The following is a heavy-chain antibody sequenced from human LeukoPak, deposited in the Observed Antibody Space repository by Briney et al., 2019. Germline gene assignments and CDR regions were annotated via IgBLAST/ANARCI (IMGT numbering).Heavy chain of an antibody. D-gene: IGHD6-13*01. V-gene: IGHV3-21*01. CDR2: ISSSSSYI. CDR1: GFTVSSNY. J-gene: IGHJ4*02. CDR3: ARDIAAAGTCFDY. Sequence: GGSLRLSCAASGFTVSSNYMSWVRQAPGKGLEWVSSISSSSSYIYYADSVRGRFTISRDNAKNSLYLQMNSLRAEDTAVYYCARDIAAAGTCFDYWGQGTLVTVSS.